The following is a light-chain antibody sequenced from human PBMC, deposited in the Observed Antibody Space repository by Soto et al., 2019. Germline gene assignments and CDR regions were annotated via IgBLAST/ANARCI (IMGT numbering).Light chain of an antibody. Sequence: IQMTQSPSSLSASVGDRVTITCRTTQNIRNYLNWYQQKPGKAPKLLIYAASGLQSGVPSRFSASGSGTDFTLTISSLQPEDFATYYCQQSYSTLQFTFGPGTKVDIK. CDR2: AAS. J-gene: IGKJ3*01. CDR3: QQSYSTLQFT. V-gene: IGKV1-39*01. CDR1: QNIRNY.